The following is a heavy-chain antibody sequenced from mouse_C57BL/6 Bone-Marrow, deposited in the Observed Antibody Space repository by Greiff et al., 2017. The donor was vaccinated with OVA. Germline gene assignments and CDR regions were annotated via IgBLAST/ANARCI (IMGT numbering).Heavy chain of an antibody. Sequence: EVKVEESGGGLVQPGGSMKLSCVASGFTFSNYWMNWVRQSPETGLEWVAQIRLKSDNYATHYAESVKGRFTISRDDSKSSVYLQMNNLRAEDTGIYYCTITTVVENYAMDYWGQGTSVTVSS. CDR1: GFTFSNYW. J-gene: IGHJ4*01. V-gene: IGHV6-3*01. CDR2: IRLKSDNYAT. D-gene: IGHD1-1*01. CDR3: TITTVVENYAMDY.